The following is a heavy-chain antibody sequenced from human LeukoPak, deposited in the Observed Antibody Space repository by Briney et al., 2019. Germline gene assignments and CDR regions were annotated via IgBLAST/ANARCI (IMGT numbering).Heavy chain of an antibody. CDR2: ISGSGGST. V-gene: IGHV3-23*01. CDR3: AKAKEGLLWFGELFNYYYGMDV. D-gene: IGHD3-10*01. Sequence: GGSLRLSCAASGFTFSSYAMSWVRQAPGKGLEWVSAISGSGGSTYYADSVKGGFTISRDNSKNTLYLQMNSLRAEDTAVYYCAKAKEGLLWFGELFNYYYGMDVWGQGTTVTVSS. CDR1: GFTFSSYA. J-gene: IGHJ6*02.